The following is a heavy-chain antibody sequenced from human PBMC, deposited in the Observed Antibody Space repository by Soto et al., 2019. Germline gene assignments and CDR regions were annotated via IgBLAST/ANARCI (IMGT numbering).Heavy chain of an antibody. V-gene: IGHV3-20*01. J-gene: IGHJ6*03. CDR2: INWNGGRT. CDR1: GFSFDDYA. CDR3: VRAITLVTLQNYYNMDV. D-gene: IGHD3-10*01. Sequence: EVQVVESGGGVVRPGGSLRLSCAASGFSFDDYAMNWVRQAPGKGLEWVSGINWNGGRTGYADSVKGRFTISRDNAKKSLYLQMNSLRAEDTALYHCVRAITLVTLQNYYNMDVWGKGTTVTVSS.